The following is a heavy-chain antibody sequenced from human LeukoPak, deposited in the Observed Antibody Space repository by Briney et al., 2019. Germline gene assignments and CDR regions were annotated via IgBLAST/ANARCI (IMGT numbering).Heavy chain of an antibody. D-gene: IGHD3-10*01. CDR3: ARGGTYYYGSGSYSNLFDY. Sequence: PSETLSLTCAVYGGSFSGYYWSWIRQPPGKGLEWIGEINHSGSTNYNPSLKCRVTISVDTSKNQFSLKLSSVTAADTAVYYCARGGTYYYGSGSYSNLFDYWGQGTLVTVSS. J-gene: IGHJ4*02. CDR1: GGSFSGYY. CDR2: INHSGST. V-gene: IGHV4-34*01.